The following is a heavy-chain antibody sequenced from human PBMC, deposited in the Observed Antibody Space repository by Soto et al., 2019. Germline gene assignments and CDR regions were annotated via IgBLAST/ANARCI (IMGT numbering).Heavy chain of an antibody. V-gene: IGHV4-31*03. Sequence: SETLSLTCTVSGGSISSGGYYWSWIRQHPGKGLEWIGYIYYSGSTYYNPSLKSRVTISVDTSKNQFSLSSLRSEDTAVYYCARGRFTTVTTWWYFDYWGQGALVTVSS. D-gene: IGHD4-17*01. CDR3: ARGRFTTVTTWWYFDY. J-gene: IGHJ4*02. CDR1: GGSISSGGYY. CDR2: IYYSGST.